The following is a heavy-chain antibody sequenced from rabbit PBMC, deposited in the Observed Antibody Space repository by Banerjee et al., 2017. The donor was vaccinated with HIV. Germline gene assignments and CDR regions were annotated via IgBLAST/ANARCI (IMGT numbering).Heavy chain of an antibody. J-gene: IGHJ4*01. CDR2: IYGDDGHR. Sequence: QSLEESGGDLVKPGASLTLTCTASGFSFSSNYYMCWVRQAPGKGLEWIGCIYGDDGHRYYAGGVNGRFTIPNPSSPRVTLQMTSLTAADPATYFGARKKNRHFNLWGPGTLVTVS. V-gene: IGHV1S40*01. CDR1: GFSFSSNYY. CDR3: ARKKNRHFNL.